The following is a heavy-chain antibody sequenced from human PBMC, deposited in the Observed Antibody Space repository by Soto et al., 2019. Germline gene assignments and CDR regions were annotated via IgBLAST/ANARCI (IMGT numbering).Heavy chain of an antibody. V-gene: IGHV3-30-3*01. Sequence: GGSLRLSCAASGFTFRSYVMYWVRQAPGKGLEWVAVISYDGSNKYYADSVKGRFTISRDNSKNTLYLQMNSLRAEDTAVFYCARVGIQYSYGSYSDYWGQGTLVTVS. CDR2: ISYDGSNK. CDR1: GFTFRSYV. D-gene: IGHD5-18*01. CDR3: ARVGIQYSYGSYSDY. J-gene: IGHJ4*02.